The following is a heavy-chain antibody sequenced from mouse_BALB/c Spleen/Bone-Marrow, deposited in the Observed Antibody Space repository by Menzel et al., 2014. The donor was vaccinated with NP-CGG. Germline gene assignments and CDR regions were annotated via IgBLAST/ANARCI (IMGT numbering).Heavy chain of an antibody. CDR2: ISTYSGNT. V-gene: IGHV1-67*01. D-gene: IGHD2-4*01. Sequence: VQLQESGPELVRPGVSVKISCKGSGYTFTDYAMHWVKQSHAKSLEWIGVISTYSGNTNYNQKFKGKATMTVDKSSSPAYRELAGLPLEVPPIFSCERGISYDSPCFVSWGQGILAPVSA. J-gene: IGHJ3*01. CDR3: ERGISYDSPCFVS. CDR1: GYTFTDYA.